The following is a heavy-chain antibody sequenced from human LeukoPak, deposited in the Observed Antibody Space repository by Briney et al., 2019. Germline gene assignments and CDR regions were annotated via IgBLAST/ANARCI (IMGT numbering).Heavy chain of an antibody. CDR3: ARDCRVGWQNWFDP. CDR1: GFTFSSYG. CDR2: IKQDGSEK. V-gene: IGHV3-7*01. D-gene: IGHD2-15*01. J-gene: IGHJ5*02. Sequence: GGSLRLSCATSGFTFSSYGMHWVRQAPGKGLEWVANIKQDGSEKYYVDSVKGRFTISRDNAKNSLYLQMNSLRAEDTAVYYCARDCRVGWQNWFDPWGQGTLVTVSS.